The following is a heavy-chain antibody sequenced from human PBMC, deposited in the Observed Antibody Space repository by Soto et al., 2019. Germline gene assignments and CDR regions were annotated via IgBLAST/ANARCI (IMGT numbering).Heavy chain of an antibody. CDR2: INPGDGST. Sequence: ASVKVSCTASGYTFTSYYLHWVRQAPGQGLEWMGLINPGDGSTTYAQKFQGRVTMTRDTSTSTVYMELSSLRSEDTAVYYCARVVYSNYGEGWFDPWGQGTLVTVSS. J-gene: IGHJ5*02. CDR3: ARVVYSNYGEGWFDP. CDR1: GYTFTSYY. D-gene: IGHD4-4*01. V-gene: IGHV1-46*01.